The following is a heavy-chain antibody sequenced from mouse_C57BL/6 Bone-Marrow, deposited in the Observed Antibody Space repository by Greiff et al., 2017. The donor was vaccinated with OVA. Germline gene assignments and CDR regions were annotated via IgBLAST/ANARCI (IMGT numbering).Heavy chain of an antibody. V-gene: IGHV1-39*01. D-gene: IGHD2-4*01. Sequence: VQLKESGPELVKPGASVKISCKASGYSFTDYNMNWVKQSNGKSLEWIGVINPNYGTTSYNQKFKGKATLTVDQSSSTAYMQLNSLTSDDSAVYYCARRGLRRPYFDYWGQGTTLTVSS. CDR2: INPNYGTT. J-gene: IGHJ2*01. CDR1: GYSFTDYN. CDR3: ARRGLRRPYFDY.